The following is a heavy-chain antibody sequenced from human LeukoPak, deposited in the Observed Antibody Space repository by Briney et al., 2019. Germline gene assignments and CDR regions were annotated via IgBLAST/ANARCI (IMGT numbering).Heavy chain of an antibody. CDR2: INPNSGGT. D-gene: IGHD2-2*01. CDR3: AREVVVVPAASYYFDY. V-gene: IGHV1-2*02. J-gene: IGHJ4*02. CDR1: GYTFTGYY. Sequence: ASVKVSCKASGYTFTGYYMHWVRQATGQGLEWMGWINPNSGGTNYAQKFQGRVTMTRDTSISTAYMELSRLRSDDTAVYYCAREVVVVPAASYYFDYWGQGTLVTVSS.